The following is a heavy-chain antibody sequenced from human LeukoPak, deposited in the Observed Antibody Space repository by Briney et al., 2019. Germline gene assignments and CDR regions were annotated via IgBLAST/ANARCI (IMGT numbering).Heavy chain of an antibody. CDR3: ARGGGGEYSSGWYDY. CDR1: GGSISSYY. V-gene: IGHV4-59*01. J-gene: IGHJ4*02. Sequence: PSETLSLTCTVSGGSISSYYWSWIRQPPGKGLEWIGYIYYSGSTNYNPSLKSRVTISVDTPKNQFSLKLSSVTAADTAVYYCARGGGGEYSSGWYDYWGQGTLVTVSS. D-gene: IGHD6-19*01. CDR2: IYYSGST.